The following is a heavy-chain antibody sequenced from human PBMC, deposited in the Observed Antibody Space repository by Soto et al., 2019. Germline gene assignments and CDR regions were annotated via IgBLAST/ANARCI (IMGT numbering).Heavy chain of an antibody. Sequence: ASVKVSCKASGYTFTSYYMHWVRQAPGQGLEWMGIINPSGGSTSYAQKFQGRVTMTRGTSTSTVYMELSSLRSEDTAVYYCARDREVDYYYYGMDVWGQGTTVTVSS. J-gene: IGHJ6*02. D-gene: IGHD5-12*01. CDR2: INPSGGST. CDR1: GYTFTSYY. V-gene: IGHV1-46*01. CDR3: ARDREVDYYYYGMDV.